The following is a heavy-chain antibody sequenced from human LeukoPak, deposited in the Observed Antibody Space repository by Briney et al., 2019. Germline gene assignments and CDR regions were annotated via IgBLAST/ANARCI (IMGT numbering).Heavy chain of an antibody. CDR1: GFTFSSYG. D-gene: IGHD5-24*01. V-gene: IGHV3-30*02. CDR2: IRYDGSNK. CDR3: ARKERWLQLPDY. J-gene: IGHJ4*02. Sequence: GGSLRLSCAASGFTFSSYGMHWVRQAPGKGLEWVAFIRYDGSNKYYADSVKGRFTISRDNAKNSLYLQMNSLRAEDTAVYYCARKERWLQLPDYWGQGTLVTVSS.